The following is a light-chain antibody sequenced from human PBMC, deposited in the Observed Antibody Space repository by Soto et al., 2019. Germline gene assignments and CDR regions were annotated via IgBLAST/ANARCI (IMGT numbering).Light chain of an antibody. V-gene: IGKV3-15*01. Sequence: EIVLTHSPATLSVSPGERATLSCRASQSVGSNLAWYQQRPGQPPRLLIYHASTRATDIPARFSGGGSGIEFTLTISSLQSEDFAVYYCQQYNNWPYTFGQGTKLQIK. CDR3: QQYNNWPYT. J-gene: IGKJ2*01. CDR2: HAS. CDR1: QSVGSN.